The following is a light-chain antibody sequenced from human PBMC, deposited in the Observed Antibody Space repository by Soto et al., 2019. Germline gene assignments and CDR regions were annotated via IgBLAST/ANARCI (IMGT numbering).Light chain of an antibody. Sequence: EIVLTQSPGTLSLSPGERATLSCRASQSVSSSYFAWYQQKPGQAPRLLIYGASSRATGIPDRFSGSGSGTDFTLTITRLEREDFAVYFCQKYGSSPRTFGQGTKVEIK. CDR3: QKYGSSPRT. CDR2: GAS. J-gene: IGKJ1*01. V-gene: IGKV3-20*01. CDR1: QSVSSSY.